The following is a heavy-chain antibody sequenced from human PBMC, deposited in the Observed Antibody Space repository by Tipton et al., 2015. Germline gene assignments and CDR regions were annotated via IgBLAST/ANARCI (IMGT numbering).Heavy chain of an antibody. CDR2: IFYTGRT. V-gene: IGHV4-39*01. D-gene: IGHD1-7*01. CDR1: GDPISSSSYY. J-gene: IGHJ5*02. Sequence: TLSLTCTVSGDPISSSSYYWGWIRQPPGKGLEWIGSIFYTGRTNYSPSLKSRGTISIDTATKQISLKLTSGTAADTAVYFCARRNWNFVVDPWGPGTLVSVSS. CDR3: ARRNWNFVVDP.